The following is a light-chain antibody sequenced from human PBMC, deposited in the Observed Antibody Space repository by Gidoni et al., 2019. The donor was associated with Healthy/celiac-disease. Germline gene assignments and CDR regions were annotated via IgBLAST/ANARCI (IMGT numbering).Light chain of an antibody. CDR2: EVS. CDR1: SSDVGSYNR. V-gene: IGLV2-18*02. Sequence: QSALTQPPSVSGPPGQSVTTSCTGTSSDVGSYNRVSWYQQPPGTAPKLMIYEVSNRPSGVPDRFSGSKSGNTASLTISGLQAEDEADYYCSSYTSSSTQVFGTGTKVTVL. CDR3: SSYTSSSTQV. J-gene: IGLJ1*01.